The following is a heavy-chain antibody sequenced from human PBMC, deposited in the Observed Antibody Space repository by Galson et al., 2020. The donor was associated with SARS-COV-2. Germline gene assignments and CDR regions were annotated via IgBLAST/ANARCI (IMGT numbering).Heavy chain of an antibody. CDR2: IKQDGSET. V-gene: IGHV3-7*03. J-gene: IGHJ4*02. CDR3: ARGPYYYASGTYHYFDY. CDR1: GFTFSSRW. D-gene: IGHD3-10*01. Sequence: GGSLRLSCAASGFTFSSRWMSWVRQAPGKGLEWVANIKQDGSETSYVDSVKGRFTISRDNAKNSMYLQMNSLRAEDTAVYYCARGPYYYASGTYHYFDYWGQGTLVTVSS.